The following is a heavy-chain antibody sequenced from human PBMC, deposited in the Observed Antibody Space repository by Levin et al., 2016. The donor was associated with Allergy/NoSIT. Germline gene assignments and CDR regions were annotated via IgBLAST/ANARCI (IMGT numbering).Heavy chain of an antibody. Sequence: WIRQPPGKGLEWVSYISSSSSTIYYADSVKGRFTISRDNAKNSLYLQMNSLRDEDTAVYYCARDPKLRYFDWSLYYFDYWGQGTLVTVSS. CDR2: ISSSSSTI. J-gene: IGHJ4*02. D-gene: IGHD3-9*01. CDR3: ARDPKLRYFDWSLYYFDY. V-gene: IGHV3-48*02.